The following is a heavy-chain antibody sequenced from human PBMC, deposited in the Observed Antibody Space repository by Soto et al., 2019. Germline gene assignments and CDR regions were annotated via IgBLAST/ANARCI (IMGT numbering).Heavy chain of an antibody. Sequence: QVRLVESGGGVVQPGRSLRLSCAASGFTFSSYGMHWVRQAPGKGLEWVAVISNDGSKKYYAASVKGRFTISRDNSKNMLYLQMNSLRAEDTAVYYCADPGSTELDVWGQGTTVTVSS. V-gene: IGHV3-30*03. D-gene: IGHD3-10*01. CDR2: ISNDGSKK. J-gene: IGHJ6*02. CDR1: GFTFSSYG. CDR3: ADPGSTELDV.